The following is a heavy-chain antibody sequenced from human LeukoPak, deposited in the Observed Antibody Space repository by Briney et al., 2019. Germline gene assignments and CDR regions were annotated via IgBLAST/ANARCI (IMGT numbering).Heavy chain of an antibody. V-gene: IGHV4-39*01. D-gene: IGHD3-10*01. CDR2: IYYSGST. Sequence: SETLSLTCTVSGGSISSSSYYWGWIRQPPGKGLEWIGSIYYSGSTYYNPSLKSRVTISVDTSKNQFSLKLSSVTAADTAVYYCARQVYYYGSGSYASQLSWFDPWGQGTLVTVSS. J-gene: IGHJ5*02. CDR3: ARQVYYYGSGSYASQLSWFDP. CDR1: GGSISSSSYY.